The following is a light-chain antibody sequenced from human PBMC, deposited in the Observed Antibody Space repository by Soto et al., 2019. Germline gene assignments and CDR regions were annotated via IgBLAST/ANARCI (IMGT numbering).Light chain of an antibody. V-gene: IGLV3-21*02. J-gene: IGLJ2*01. Sequence: SYELTQSPSVSVAPGQTVTISCSGHDIGSQSVHWYQQRAGQAPVLVIYDVYDRPSGIPERFSGSISATTATLTISRVEVGDEADYYCQIWDGTLQHVIFGGGTKVTVL. CDR3: QIWDGTLQHVI. CDR1: DIGSQS. CDR2: DVY.